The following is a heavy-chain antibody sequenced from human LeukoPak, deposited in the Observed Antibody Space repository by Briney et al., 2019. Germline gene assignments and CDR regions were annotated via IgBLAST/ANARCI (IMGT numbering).Heavy chain of an antibody. CDR1: GGSISSYY. CDR3: ARGPASIAPNYWIDP. D-gene: IGHD6-6*01. V-gene: IGHV4-59*01. J-gene: IGHJ5*02. Sequence: SETLSLTCTVSGGSISSYYWSWIRQPPGKGLEWIGYIYYSGSTNYNPSLKSRVTISVDTSKNQFSLKLSSVTAADTAVYYCARGPASIAPNYWIDPWGQGTLVTVSS. CDR2: IYYSGST.